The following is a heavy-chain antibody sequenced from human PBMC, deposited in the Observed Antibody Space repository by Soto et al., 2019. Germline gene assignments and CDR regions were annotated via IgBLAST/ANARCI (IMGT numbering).Heavy chain of an antibody. D-gene: IGHD1-26*01. J-gene: IGHJ6*02. CDR3: ASNMGARLHYSYGMDV. Sequence: PSETLSLTCAVSGGSISSSNWWSWVRQPPGKGLEWIGEIYHSGSTNYNPSLKSRATISVDKSKNQFSLKLTSVTAADTAVYYCASNMGARLHYSYGMDVWGQGTTVTVSS. V-gene: IGHV4-4*02. CDR1: GGSISSSNW. CDR2: IYHSGST.